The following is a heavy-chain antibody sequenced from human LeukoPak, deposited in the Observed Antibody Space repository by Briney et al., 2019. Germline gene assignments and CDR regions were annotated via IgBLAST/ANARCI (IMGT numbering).Heavy chain of an antibody. V-gene: IGHV3-23*01. CDR3: TRAAPYGTSWYGKNDY. CDR2: FVRGST. Sequence: GGSLRLSCAASGFTFSSYPMNWIRQAPGKGLEWVSTFVRGSTYYANTVQGRFTISRDSAKNTLYLQMNSLRADDTALYFCTRAAPYGTSWYGKNDYWGQGTLVAVSS. J-gene: IGHJ4*02. D-gene: IGHD6-13*01. CDR1: GFTFSSYP.